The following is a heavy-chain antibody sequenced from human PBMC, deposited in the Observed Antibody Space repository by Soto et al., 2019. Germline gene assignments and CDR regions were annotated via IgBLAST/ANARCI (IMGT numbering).Heavy chain of an antibody. CDR3: ARDPVERPDAFDF. V-gene: IGHV1-8*01. J-gene: IGHJ3*01. CDR1: GYTFTSYD. CDR2: MNSNSGNT. Sequence: ASVKVSCKASGYTFTSYDINWVRQATGQGLEWMGWMNSNSGNTGYAQKFQGRVTMTRNTSISTAYMALSRLRSEDTAVYYCARDPVERPDAFDFWGQGTMVTVSS. D-gene: IGHD1-1*01.